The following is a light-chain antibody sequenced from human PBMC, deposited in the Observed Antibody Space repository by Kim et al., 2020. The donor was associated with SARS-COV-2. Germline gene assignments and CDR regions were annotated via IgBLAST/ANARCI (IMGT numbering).Light chain of an antibody. V-gene: IGKV3-20*01. CDR2: GAT. Sequence: SPGGAATLSRRARQEISAGYLAWYQRKPGQPPRLRSYGATSRATGIPDRCSGSGSGTDFTLTISRLEPEDFAVYHCQQYVISPWTFGQGTKVDIK. J-gene: IGKJ1*01. CDR1: QEISAGY. CDR3: QQYVISPWT.